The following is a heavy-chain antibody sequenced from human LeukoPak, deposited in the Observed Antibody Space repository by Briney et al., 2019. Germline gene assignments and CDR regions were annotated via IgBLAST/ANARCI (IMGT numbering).Heavy chain of an antibody. CDR3: ARRLLWFGELSLFDY. V-gene: IGHV1-18*04. D-gene: IGHD3-10*01. CDR2: ISAYNGNT. Sequence: ASVKVSCKASGYTFTSYGISWVRQAPGQGLEWMGWISAYNGNTNYAQKLQGRVTTTTDTSTSTAYMELRSLRSDDTAVYYCARRLLWFGELSLFDYWGQGTLVTVSS. CDR1: GYTFTSYG. J-gene: IGHJ4*02.